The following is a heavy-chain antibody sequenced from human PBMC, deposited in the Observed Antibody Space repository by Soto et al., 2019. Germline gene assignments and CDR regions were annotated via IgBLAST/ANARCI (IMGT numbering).Heavy chain of an antibody. J-gene: IGHJ4*02. Sequence: QVLLRESGPGLVKPSETLSLTCTVSGGSINNYYWSWIRQSPGQRLEWIGYIHYTGSSTYNPSLESRVTMSIDTSTSQFSLRLTSLSAADTAVYYCARGEGQWLAPFDQWGQGTLVTVSS. CDR1: GGSINNYY. CDR3: ARGEGQWLAPFDQ. D-gene: IGHD6-19*01. V-gene: IGHV4-59*01. CDR2: IHYTGSS.